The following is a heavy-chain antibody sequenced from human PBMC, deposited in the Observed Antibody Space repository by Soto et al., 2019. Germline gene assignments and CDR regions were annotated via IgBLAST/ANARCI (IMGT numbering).Heavy chain of an antibody. D-gene: IGHD4-17*01. CDR2: ITGSGGST. CDR1: GFTFSTYA. CDR3: AKDRYGDYGGIDY. Sequence: GGSLRLSCAASGFTFSTYAMIWVRQAPGKGLEWVSVITGSGGSTYYADSVKGRFTISRDTSKNTLFLQMNSLRAEDTAVYYCAKDRYGDYGGIDYWGQGTMVTGS. J-gene: IGHJ4*02. V-gene: IGHV3-23*01.